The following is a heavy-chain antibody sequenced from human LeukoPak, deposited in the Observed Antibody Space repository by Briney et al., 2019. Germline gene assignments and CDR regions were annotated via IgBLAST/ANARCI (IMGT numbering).Heavy chain of an antibody. Sequence: ASVKVSCKASGYSFTGYYIHWVRQAPGQGLEWMGWVNPNSGGTNYAQKLQGRVTMTTDTSTSTAYMELRSLRSDDTAVYYCARVVLMVYAIRGSWFDPRGQGTLVTVSS. D-gene: IGHD2-8*01. CDR3: ARVVLMVYAIRGSWFDP. CDR1: GYSFTGYY. V-gene: IGHV1-2*02. CDR2: VNPNSGGT. J-gene: IGHJ5*02.